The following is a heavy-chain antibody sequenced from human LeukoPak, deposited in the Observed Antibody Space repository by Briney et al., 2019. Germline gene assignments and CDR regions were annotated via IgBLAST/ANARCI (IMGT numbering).Heavy chain of an antibody. CDR2: IWYDGSNK. CDR3: ARDRIQLWLPEYYFDY. D-gene: IGHD5-18*01. J-gene: IGHJ4*02. V-gene: IGHV3-33*01. CDR1: GFTFSSYG. Sequence: GTSLRLSCAASGFTFSSYGMHWVRQAPGKGLEWVAVIWYDGSNKYYADSVKGRFTISRDNSKNTLYLQMNSLRAEDTAVYYCARDRIQLWLPEYYFDYWGQGTLVTVSS.